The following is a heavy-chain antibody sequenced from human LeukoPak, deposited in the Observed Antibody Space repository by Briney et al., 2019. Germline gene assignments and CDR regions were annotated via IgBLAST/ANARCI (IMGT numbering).Heavy chain of an antibody. CDR3: ARLVIP. CDR1: GFSISSDYY. J-gene: IGHJ5*02. D-gene: IGHD3-10*01. CDR2: VSHSGIT. V-gene: IGHV4-38-2*02. Sequence: SETLSHTCTVSGFSISSDYYWGWIRQPPGKGLEWLGSVSHSGITYYNSSLNSRVTISVDTSKNQFSLKVNSVTAADTAVYYCARLVIPWGQGILVTVSS.